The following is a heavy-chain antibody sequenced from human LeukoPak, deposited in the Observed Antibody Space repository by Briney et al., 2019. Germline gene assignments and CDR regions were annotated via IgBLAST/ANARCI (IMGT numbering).Heavy chain of an antibody. CDR3: ARVVWGGDFHYSLDV. Sequence: SQTLSLTCTVTGGSIRSGTDYWSWIRQPAGKGLEWIGRIYMSGSTDYNPSFKSRVTMSVDTSKNQVSLKLRSVTAADTAVYYCARVVWGGDFHYSLDVWGKGTTVIVSS. CDR1: GGSIRSGTDY. D-gene: IGHD7-27*01. V-gene: IGHV4-61*02. CDR2: IYMSGST. J-gene: IGHJ6*03.